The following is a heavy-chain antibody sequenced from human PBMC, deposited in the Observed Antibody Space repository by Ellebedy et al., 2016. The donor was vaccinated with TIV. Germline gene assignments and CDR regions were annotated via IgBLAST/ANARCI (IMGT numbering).Heavy chain of an antibody. CDR1: GFNVGSNY. V-gene: IGHV3-53*01. CDR3: ARRERRGYSYGLYAFDI. D-gene: IGHD5-18*01. J-gene: IGHJ3*02. Sequence: GGSLRLSXAASGFNVGSNYMSWVRQAPGKGLEWVSVIYSGDSTYYTDPVKGRFTISRDNSKNTLYLQMNNLRVEDTAVYYCARRERRGYSYGLYAFDIWGQGTMVTVSS. CDR2: IYSGDST.